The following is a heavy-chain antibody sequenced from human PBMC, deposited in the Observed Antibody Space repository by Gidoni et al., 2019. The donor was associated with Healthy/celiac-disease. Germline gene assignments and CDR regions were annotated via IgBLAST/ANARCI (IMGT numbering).Heavy chain of an antibody. CDR3: TTAWEYYYGIG. J-gene: IGHJ4*02. V-gene: IGHV3-15*01. Sequence: EVQLVESGGGLVKPGGSLRLSCAASGFTFSNAWMSWVRQAPGKGLEWVGRIKSKTEGGTTDYAAPVKGRFTISRDDSKNTLYLQMNSLKTEDTAVYYCTTAWEYYYGIGWGQGTLVTVSS. CDR1: GFTFSNAW. D-gene: IGHD3-10*01. CDR2: IKSKTEGGTT.